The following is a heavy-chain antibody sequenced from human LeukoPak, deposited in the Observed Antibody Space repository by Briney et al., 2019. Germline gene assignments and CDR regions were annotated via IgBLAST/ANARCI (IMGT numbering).Heavy chain of an antibody. D-gene: IGHD3-10*01. Sequence: GGTLRLSCAASGFTFSSYGMSWVRQAPGKGLEWVSAISGSGGSTYYADSVKGRFTISRDNSKNTLYLQMNSLRAEDTAVYYCARDGSGRVPEMSAPDYWGQGTLVTVSS. CDR2: ISGSGGST. CDR3: ARDGSGRVPEMSAPDY. J-gene: IGHJ4*02. CDR1: GFTFSSYG. V-gene: IGHV3-23*01.